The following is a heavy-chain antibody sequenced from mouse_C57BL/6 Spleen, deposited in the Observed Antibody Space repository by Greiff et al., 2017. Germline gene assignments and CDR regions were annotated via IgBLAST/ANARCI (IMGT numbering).Heavy chain of an antibody. V-gene: IGHV5-17*01. CDR2: ISSGSSTI. Sequence: DVQLVESGGGLVKPGGSLKLSCAASGFTFSDYGMHWVRQAPEKGLEWVAYISSGSSTIYYADTVKGRFTISRDNAKNTLFLQMTSLRSEDTAMYCGTKIYYGNYGAMDYWGQGTSVTVSS. J-gene: IGHJ4*01. D-gene: IGHD2-1*01. CDR3: TKIYYGNYGAMDY. CDR1: GFTFSDYG.